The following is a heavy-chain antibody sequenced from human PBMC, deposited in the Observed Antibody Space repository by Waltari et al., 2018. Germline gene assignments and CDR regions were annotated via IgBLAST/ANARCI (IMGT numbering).Heavy chain of an antibody. J-gene: IGHJ6*02. V-gene: IGHV3-21*02. CDR2: SSSSGNYI. Sequence: EEQLVESGGGQVKPGGSLRLSCAASGFTFSSYTINWVRQAPGKGLEWVSSSSSSGNYIYYADSVRGRFTISRDNARNSLFLQMDGLRAEDSAVYYWARDYSIRTHYYYGLNVWGQGTTVTVSS. D-gene: IGHD2-15*01. CDR1: GFTFSSYT. CDR3: ARDYSIRTHYYYGLNV.